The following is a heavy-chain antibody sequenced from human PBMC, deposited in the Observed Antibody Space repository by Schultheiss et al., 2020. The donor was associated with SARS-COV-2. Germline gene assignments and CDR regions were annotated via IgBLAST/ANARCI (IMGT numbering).Heavy chain of an antibody. J-gene: IGHJ4*02. CDR3: ARESFEYDYGGKDHDY. D-gene: IGHD4-23*01. CDR2: ISSSGSTI. CDR1: GFTFSSYE. Sequence: GGSLRLSCAASGFTFSSYEMNWVRQAPGKGLEWVSYISSSGSTIYYADSVKGRFTISRDNAKNSLYLQMNSLRAEDTAVYYCARESFEYDYGGKDHDYWGQGTLVTVSS. V-gene: IGHV3-48*03.